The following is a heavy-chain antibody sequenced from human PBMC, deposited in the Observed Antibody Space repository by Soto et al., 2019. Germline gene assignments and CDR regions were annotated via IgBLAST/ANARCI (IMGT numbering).Heavy chain of an antibody. CDR3: ARARGGGYDLYSLDF. D-gene: IGHD5-12*01. CDR2: INPNSGGT. CDR1: GYTFTDYY. J-gene: IGHJ4*02. V-gene: IGHV1-2*04. Sequence: ASVKVSCKASGYTFTDYYIYWVRQAPGQGLESMGWINPNSGGTNYAQKFQGWITMTRDTSISTVFMELTNLRSDDTAVYYCARARGGGYDLYSLDFWGQGTLVTVSS.